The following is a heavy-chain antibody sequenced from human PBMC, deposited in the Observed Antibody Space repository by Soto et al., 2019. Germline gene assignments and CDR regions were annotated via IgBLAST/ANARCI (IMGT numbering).Heavy chain of an antibody. V-gene: IGHV5-10-1*01. CDR1: GYNFTAFW. Sequence: PGESLKISCKASGYNFTAFWIHWVRQLPGKGLEWLGKIDQSDSYTNYSPSFEGHVTISTDKSITTVYLHWSSLRASDTALYFCARVHKNWFDSWAQGTMVTVSS. CDR2: IDQSDSYT. J-gene: IGHJ5*01. CDR3: ARVHKNWFDS.